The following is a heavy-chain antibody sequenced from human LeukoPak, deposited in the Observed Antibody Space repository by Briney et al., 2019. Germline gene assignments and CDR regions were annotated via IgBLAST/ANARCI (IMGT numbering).Heavy chain of an antibody. D-gene: IGHD3-22*01. CDR1: GFTFSSYW. V-gene: IGHV3-7*01. Sequence: GGSLRLSCAASGFTFSSYWMSWVRQAPGKGLEWVANIKRDGSEKYYVDSVKGRFTISRDNATNSLYLQMNSLRAEDTAVYYCARVEYYDSSGYTYWGQGTLVTVSS. CDR2: IKRDGSEK. J-gene: IGHJ4*02. CDR3: ARVEYYDSSGYTY.